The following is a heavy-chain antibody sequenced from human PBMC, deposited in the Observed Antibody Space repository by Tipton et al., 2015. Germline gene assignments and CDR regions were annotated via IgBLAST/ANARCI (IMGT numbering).Heavy chain of an antibody. V-gene: IGHV4-61*01. CDR3: AREAYSSSGLIFDY. Sequence: TLSLTCAVSAYSISSDYYWGWIRQPPGKGLEWIGYIYYSGSTNYNPSLKSRVTISVDTSKNQFSLKLRSVTAADTAVYYCAREAYSSSGLIFDYWGQGTLVTVSS. CDR1: AYSISSDYY. D-gene: IGHD6-6*01. CDR2: IYYSGST. J-gene: IGHJ4*02.